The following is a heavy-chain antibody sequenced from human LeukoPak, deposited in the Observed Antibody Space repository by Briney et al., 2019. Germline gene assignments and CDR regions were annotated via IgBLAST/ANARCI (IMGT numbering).Heavy chain of an antibody. J-gene: IGHJ4*02. D-gene: IGHD3-10*01. Sequence: PSETLSLTCAVYGGSFSGCYWSWIRQPPGKGLEWIGEINHSGSTNYNPSLKSRVTISVDTSKNQFSLKLSSVTAADTAVYYCAREGDGSGSYSYYFDYWGQGTLVTVSS. CDR3: AREGDGSGSYSYYFDY. CDR2: INHSGST. V-gene: IGHV4-34*01. CDR1: GGSFSGCY.